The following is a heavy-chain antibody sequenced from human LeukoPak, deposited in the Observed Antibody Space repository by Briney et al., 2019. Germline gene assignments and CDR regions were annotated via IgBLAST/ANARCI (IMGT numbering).Heavy chain of an antibody. CDR3: ARILDSAWGELGY. J-gene: IGHJ4*02. CDR1: GFSFSYYG. Sequence: GGSLRLSCAASGFSFSYYGMRWVRQAPGKGLEWVAVISYDGSKKNYADSVKGRFTISRDNSKNTLYLQMNSLRAEDTAVYYCARILDSAWGELGYWGQGTLVTVSS. V-gene: IGHV3-30*03. D-gene: IGHD6-19*01. CDR2: ISYDGSKK.